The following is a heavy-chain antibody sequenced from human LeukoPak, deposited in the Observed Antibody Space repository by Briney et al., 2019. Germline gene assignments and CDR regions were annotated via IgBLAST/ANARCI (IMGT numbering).Heavy chain of an antibody. V-gene: IGHV4-38-2*01. CDR3: ATYVEAPMVDAFDI. J-gene: IGHJ3*02. CDR1: GYSISSGYY. Sequence: SGTLSLTCAVSGYSISSGYYWGWIRQPPGKGLEWIGSIYHSGSTYYNPSLKSRVTVSLDTSKNQFSLRLTSVTAADTAVYYCATYVEAPMVDAFDIWGQGTVVTVSS. CDR2: IYHSGST. D-gene: IGHD5-18*01.